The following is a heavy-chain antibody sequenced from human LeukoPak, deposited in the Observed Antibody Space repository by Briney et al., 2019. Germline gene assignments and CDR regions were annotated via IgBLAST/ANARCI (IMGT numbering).Heavy chain of an antibody. D-gene: IGHD2-2*01. Sequence: GGSLRLSCAASGFTFDDYGMSWVRQAPGKGLEWVSGINWNGGSTGYADSVKGRFTISRDNAKNSLYLQMNSLRAEDTALYYCATFSSSHYYYMDVWGKGTTVTVSS. CDR1: GFTFDDYG. CDR3: ATFSSSHYYYMDV. J-gene: IGHJ6*03. V-gene: IGHV3-20*04. CDR2: INWNGGST.